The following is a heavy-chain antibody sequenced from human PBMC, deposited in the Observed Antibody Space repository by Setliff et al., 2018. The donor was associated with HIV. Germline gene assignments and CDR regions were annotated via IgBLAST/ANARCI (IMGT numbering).Heavy chain of an antibody. J-gene: IGHJ4*02. Sequence: SETLSLTCTVSGGSIRSYYWSWIRQSPGKGLEWIGYVLYNGDTAYNPSLKSRLTISVDTSKSQFSLKLTSVAAADTAVYYCARQMTIPGVAVTPVDYWGQGALVTVSS. CDR1: GGSIRSYY. CDR2: VLYNGDT. V-gene: IGHV4-59*08. CDR3: ARQMTIPGVAVTPVDY. D-gene: IGHD3-3*01.